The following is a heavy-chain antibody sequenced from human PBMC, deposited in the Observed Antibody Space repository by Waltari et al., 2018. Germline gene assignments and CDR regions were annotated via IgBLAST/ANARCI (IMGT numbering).Heavy chain of an antibody. V-gene: IGHV1-18*01. CDR3: AREWGDYYYGMDV. CDR1: VYHFPSYG. CDR2: NRAYNGNT. J-gene: IGHJ6*02. D-gene: IGHD3-16*01. Sequence: QVQLVQSGAEVKKPGASVKVSCKASVYHFPSYGLSWVRQAPGQGLEWRGWNRAYNGNTKDAQKLQGRGTMTKDTATSTAYMELRSRRSDDTAGYYGAREWGDYYYGMDVWGQGTTVTVSS.